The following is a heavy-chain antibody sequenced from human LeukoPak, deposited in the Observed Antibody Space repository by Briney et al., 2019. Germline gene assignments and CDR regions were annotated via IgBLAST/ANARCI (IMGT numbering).Heavy chain of an antibody. V-gene: IGHV3-23*01. Sequence: GGSLKLSCAASGFTFSSYAMSWVRQAPGKGLEWVSAISGSGGSTYYADSVKGRFTISRDNSKNTLYLQMNSLRAEDTAVYYCAKVEYSSSSYTFHYYFDYWGQGTLVTVSS. J-gene: IGHJ4*02. CDR2: ISGSGGST. D-gene: IGHD6-6*01. CDR3: AKVEYSSSSYTFHYYFDY. CDR1: GFTFSSYA.